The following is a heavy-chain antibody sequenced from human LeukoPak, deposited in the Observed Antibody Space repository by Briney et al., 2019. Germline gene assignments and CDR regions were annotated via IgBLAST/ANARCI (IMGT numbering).Heavy chain of an antibody. CDR3: ATPSSEGY. D-gene: IGHD3-10*01. V-gene: IGHV4-39*07. CDR2: IYYSGST. J-gene: IGHJ4*02. Sequence: PSETLSLTCTVSGGSISSSSYYWGWIRQPPGKGLEWIGSIYYSGSTYYNPSLKSRVTISVDTSKNQFSLKLSSVTAADTAVYYCATPSSEGYWGQGTLVTVSS. CDR1: GGSISSSSYY.